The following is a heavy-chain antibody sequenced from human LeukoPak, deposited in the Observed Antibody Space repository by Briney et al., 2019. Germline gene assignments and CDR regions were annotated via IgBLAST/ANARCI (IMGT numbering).Heavy chain of an antibody. V-gene: IGHV4-38-2*02. D-gene: IGHD3-22*01. Sequence: SETLSLTCSVSGYSISIGYYWGWIRQPPGRGLEWIGNIFHSGSAYYKPSLKSRLTISVDTSKNQFSLELSAVTAADTAVYYCARAVTGPYYDSTSYYYFDHWGQGTLVTVSS. CDR1: GYSISIGYY. CDR2: IFHSGSA. CDR3: ARAVTGPYYDSTSYYYFDH. J-gene: IGHJ4*02.